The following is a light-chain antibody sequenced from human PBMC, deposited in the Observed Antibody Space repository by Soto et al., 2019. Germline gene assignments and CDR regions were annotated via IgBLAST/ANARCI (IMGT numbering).Light chain of an antibody. CDR3: QQTFRTPRT. CDR2: ETS. Sequence: DTQMTQSPSSLSASVGDRVTITCRASQNVRSYLNWYQQKPGKAPNLLIYETSTLQSGVPSRFSGDGYGTDFTLTISSLPPEDFATYYCQQTFRTPRTFGQGTNVEI. CDR1: QNVRSY. V-gene: IGKV1-39*01. J-gene: IGKJ1*01.